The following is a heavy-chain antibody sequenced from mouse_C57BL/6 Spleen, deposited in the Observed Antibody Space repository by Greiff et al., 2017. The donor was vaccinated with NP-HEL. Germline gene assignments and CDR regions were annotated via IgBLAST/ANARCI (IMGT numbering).Heavy chain of an antibody. CDR2: IDPSDSET. V-gene: IGHV1-52*01. J-gene: IGHJ4*01. D-gene: IGHD1-1*01. Sequence: QVQLKQPGAELVRPGSSVKLSCKASGYTFTSYWMHWVKQRPIQGLEWIGNIDPSDSETHYNQKFKDKATLTVDKSSSTAYMQLSSLTSEDSAVYYCARRYYGKDYYAMDYWGQGTSVTVSS. CDR3: ARRYYGKDYYAMDY. CDR1: GYTFTSYW.